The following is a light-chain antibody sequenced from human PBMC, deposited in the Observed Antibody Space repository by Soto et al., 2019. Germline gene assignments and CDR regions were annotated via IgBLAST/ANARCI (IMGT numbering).Light chain of an antibody. J-gene: IGKJ1*01. CDR3: QQYGSSPRT. CDR2: GAS. CDR1: QSVSSSN. V-gene: IGKV3-20*01. Sequence: DIVLTQSPGTRSLSPGERATLSCRASQSVSSSNLAWYRQKPGQAPRLLIYGASTRATGIPDRFSGSGSGTDFTITINRLEPEDFAVYYCQQYGSSPRTFGQGTMVEIK.